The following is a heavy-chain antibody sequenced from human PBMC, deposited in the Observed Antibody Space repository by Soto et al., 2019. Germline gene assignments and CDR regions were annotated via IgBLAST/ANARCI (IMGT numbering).Heavy chain of an antibody. J-gene: IGHJ1*01. D-gene: IGHD3-10*01. CDR1: GFTFRSYT. Sequence: GGSLRLSCVAPGFTFRSYTMNWVRQTPGRRLEWVAYISSSGSTIYYAESVKGRFTVSRDNAKSSLYLQMDGLRDEDTAVYYCASGLGSSRSWGQGSRVTVSS. V-gene: IGHV3-48*02. CDR3: ASGLGSSRS. CDR2: ISSSGSTI.